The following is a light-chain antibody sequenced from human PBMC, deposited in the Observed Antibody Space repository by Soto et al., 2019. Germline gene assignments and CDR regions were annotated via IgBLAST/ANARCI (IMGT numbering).Light chain of an antibody. CDR2: AAS. V-gene: IGKV1-12*01. CDR3: QQANSTGT. CDR1: ERINTY. Sequence: DIQMTQSPSSVSASVGDRVTITCRASERINTYLAWYQQQPGKAPKLLIYAASSLQSGVPSRFSGSGSGTEFTLTISNLQPEDFATYYCQQANSTGTFGQGTKVDIK. J-gene: IGKJ1*01.